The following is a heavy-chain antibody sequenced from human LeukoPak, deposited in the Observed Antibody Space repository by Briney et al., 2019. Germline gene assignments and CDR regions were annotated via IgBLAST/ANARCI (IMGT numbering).Heavy chain of an antibody. CDR1: GYTFTSYD. Sequence: ASVKVSCKASGYTFTSYDINWVRQATGQGLEWMGWINAGNGNTKYSQKFQGRVTITRDTSASTAYMELSSLRSEDTAVYYCARAFYGSGSYLYWFDSWGQGTLVTVSS. V-gene: IGHV1-3*01. CDR2: INAGNGNT. J-gene: IGHJ5*01. CDR3: ARAFYGSGSYLYWFDS. D-gene: IGHD3-10*01.